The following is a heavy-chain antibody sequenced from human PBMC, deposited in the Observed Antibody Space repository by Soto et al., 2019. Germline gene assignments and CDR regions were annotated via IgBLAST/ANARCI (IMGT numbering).Heavy chain of an antibody. J-gene: IGHJ4*02. D-gene: IGHD3-10*01. V-gene: IGHV1-3*01. CDR2: INAAIGNT. CDR1: GYTFTNYA. Sequence: QVQLVQSGAEVKKPGASVKVSCKASGYTFTNYAMHWVRQAPGQRLEWMGWINAAIGNTKYSQKFQGSVTITRDTSANTAYMELSSLRSEDTAVYYCARRIVYGSGSYSFDYWGQGTLVTVSS. CDR3: ARRIVYGSGSYSFDY.